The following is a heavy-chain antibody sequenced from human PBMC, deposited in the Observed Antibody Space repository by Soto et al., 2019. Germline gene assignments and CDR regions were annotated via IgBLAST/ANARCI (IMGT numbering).Heavy chain of an antibody. CDR3: ARGSRMRIPAASGRDYYYHGLDV. Sequence: QVQLQQWGAGLLKPSETLSLNCAVYGGSFSGYYWSWIRQPPGKGLEWSGEINHRGSINYNPSLKSRVTMSVDTSTNQCSLKLNSVTAADTAGFYCARGSRMRIPAASGRDYYYHGLDVWGQGTAVTVSS. CDR1: GGSFSGYY. CDR2: INHRGSI. J-gene: IGHJ6*02. V-gene: IGHV4-34*01. D-gene: IGHD2-15*01.